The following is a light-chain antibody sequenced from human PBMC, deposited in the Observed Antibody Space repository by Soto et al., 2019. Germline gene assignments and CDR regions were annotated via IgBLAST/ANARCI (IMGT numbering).Light chain of an antibody. V-gene: IGLV1-47*02. CDR2: SNN. Sequence: QAVVTQPPSASGTPGQRVTISCSGSSSNIGNDYVHWYQHLPGAAPKRLIYSNNQRPSGVPDRFSGSKSGTSASLAISGLRSEDEADYYCAAWDDSVSGYVFGTGTKVTVL. J-gene: IGLJ1*01. CDR1: SSNIGNDY. CDR3: AAWDDSVSGYV.